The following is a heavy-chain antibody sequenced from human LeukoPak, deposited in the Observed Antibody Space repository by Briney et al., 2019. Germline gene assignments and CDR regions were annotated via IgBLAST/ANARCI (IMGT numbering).Heavy chain of an antibody. CDR1: GGSISSYY. Sequence: SGTLSLTCTVSGGSISSYYWSWIRQPAGKGLEWIGRIYTSGSTNYNPSLKSRVTMSVDTSKNQFSLKLSSVTAADTAVYYCARTRIAVAATPFDIWGQGTMVTVSS. J-gene: IGHJ3*02. CDR2: IYTSGST. V-gene: IGHV4-4*07. CDR3: ARTRIAVAATPFDI. D-gene: IGHD6-19*01.